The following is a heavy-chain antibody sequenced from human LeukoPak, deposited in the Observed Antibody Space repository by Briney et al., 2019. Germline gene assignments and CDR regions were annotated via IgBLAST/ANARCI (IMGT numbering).Heavy chain of an antibody. D-gene: IGHD6-13*01. CDR1: GFTFSSYS. Sequence: GGSPRLSCAASGFTFSSYSMNWVRQAPGKGLEWVSSISSSSSYIYYADSVKGRFTISRDNAKNSLYLQMNSLRAEDTAVYYCAREPIAAAAHFDYWAREPWSPSPQ. CDR2: ISSSSSYI. J-gene: IGHJ4*02. CDR3: AREPIAAAAHFDY. V-gene: IGHV3-21*01.